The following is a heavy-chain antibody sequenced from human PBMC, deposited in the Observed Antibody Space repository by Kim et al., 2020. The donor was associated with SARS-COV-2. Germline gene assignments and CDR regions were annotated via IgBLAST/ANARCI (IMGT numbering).Heavy chain of an antibody. J-gene: IGHJ4*01. V-gene: IGHV3-30-3*01. D-gene: IGHD3-10*01. CDR3: ARDGETMVRGGYYFDY. Sequence: GGSLRLSCAASGFTFSSYAMHWVRQAPGKGLEWVAVISYDGSNKYYADSVKGRFTISRDNSKNTLYLQMNSLRAEDTAVYYCARDGETMVRGGYYFDYWG. CDR2: ISYDGSNK. CDR1: GFTFSSYA.